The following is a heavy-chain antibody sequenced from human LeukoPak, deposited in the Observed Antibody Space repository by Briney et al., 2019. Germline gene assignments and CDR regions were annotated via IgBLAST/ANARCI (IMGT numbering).Heavy chain of an antibody. V-gene: IGHV1-2*02. CDR3: ARYVYCSSTSCYVKNAFDI. CDR1: GYTFTGYY. D-gene: IGHD2-2*01. J-gene: IGHJ3*02. CDR2: INPNSGGT. Sequence: ASVKVSCKASGYTFTGYYMHWVRQAPGQGLEWMGWINPNSGGTNYAQKFQGRATMTRDTSISTAYMELSRLSSDDTAVYYCARYVYCSSTSCYVKNAFDIWGQGTMVTVSS.